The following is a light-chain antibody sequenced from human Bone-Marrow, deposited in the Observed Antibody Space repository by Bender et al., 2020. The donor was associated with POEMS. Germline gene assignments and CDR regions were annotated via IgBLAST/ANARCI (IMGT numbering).Light chain of an antibody. Sequence: QSALTQPASVSGSPGQSITISCTGTSSDVGGYNFVSWYQQHPGIAPKLIIYDVSNRPSGVSNRFSGSKSGNTASLTISGLQTEDEGDYYCSSYTSSTSPMVFGTGTRVTVL. CDR1: SSDVGGYNF. CDR2: DVS. V-gene: IGLV2-14*01. CDR3: SSYTSSTSPMV. J-gene: IGLJ1*01.